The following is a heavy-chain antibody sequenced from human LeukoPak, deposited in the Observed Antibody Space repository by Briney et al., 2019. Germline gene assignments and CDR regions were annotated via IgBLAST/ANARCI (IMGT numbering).Heavy chain of an antibody. CDR1: GFTFSNYE. J-gene: IGHJ6*03. D-gene: IGHD3-10*01. Sequence: GGSLRLSCAASGFTFSNYEMNWVRQAPGKGLEWVAYIVGSGDNKQYADSVRGRFTISRDNAKNSLYLQMNSLRAEDTAVYYCARDRRITMVRGVIYYYYYYMDVWGKGTTVTVSS. V-gene: IGHV3-48*03. CDR2: IVGSGDNK. CDR3: ARDRRITMVRGVIYYYYYYMDV.